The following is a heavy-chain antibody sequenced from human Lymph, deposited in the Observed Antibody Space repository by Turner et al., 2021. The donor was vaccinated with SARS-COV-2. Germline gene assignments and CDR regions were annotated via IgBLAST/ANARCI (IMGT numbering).Heavy chain of an antibody. CDR1: GGTFSSYA. Sequence: QVQLVQSGAEVKKPGSSVNVSCKASGGTFSSYAISWVRQAPGQGLEWMGEIIPIFGTAKYAQKFQGRVTIIADESTSTAYMELSSLRSEDTALYYCARGSRDCSSTSCYPFFDFWGQGTLVTVSS. D-gene: IGHD2-2*01. J-gene: IGHJ4*02. CDR3: ARGSRDCSSTSCYPFFDF. V-gene: IGHV1-69*01. CDR2: IIPIFGTA.